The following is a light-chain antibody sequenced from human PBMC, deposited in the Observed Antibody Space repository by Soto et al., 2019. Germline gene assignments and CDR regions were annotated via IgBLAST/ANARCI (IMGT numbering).Light chain of an antibody. V-gene: IGKV3-15*01. Sequence: EIVMTQSPATLSVSPGERATLSCRASQSVSSNLAWYQQKPGQAPRLLIYGASTRATGIPARFSGSGSGTEFTLTISSLQSEDFAVYYCQQYNNWPVTFGQGTTVEIK. CDR2: GAS. CDR1: QSVSSN. J-gene: IGKJ1*01. CDR3: QQYNNWPVT.